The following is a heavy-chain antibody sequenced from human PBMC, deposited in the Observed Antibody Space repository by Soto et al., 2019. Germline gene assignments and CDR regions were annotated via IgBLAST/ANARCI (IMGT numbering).Heavy chain of an antibody. J-gene: IGHJ6*02. CDR3: AREGVTPSYYYYYGMDV. CDR1: GGSISSYY. D-gene: IGHD5-18*01. Sequence: QVQLQESGPGLVKPSETLSLTCTVSGGSISSYYWSWIRQPPGKGLEWIGYISCSGSTNYNSSLKSRVTISVYTSKNQFSLKLSSVTAADTAVYYCAREGVTPSYYYYYGMDVWGQGTTVTVSS. V-gene: IGHV4-59*01. CDR2: ISCSGST.